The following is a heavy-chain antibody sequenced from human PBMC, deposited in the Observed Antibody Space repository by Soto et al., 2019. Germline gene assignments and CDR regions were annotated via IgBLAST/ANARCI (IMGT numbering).Heavy chain of an antibody. CDR2: ISRRATGI. D-gene: IGHD5-12*01. CDR1: GFTFSRNE. Sequence: EVQLVESGGGLFQPGGSLRLSCVASGFTFSRNEMNWVLQAPGRGLEWVSYISRRATGIFYADSVKGRFTISRDDANNSLFLQMNSLRAEDTAVYYGARPRSYSGYEEGYYFDYWGQGTLVTVSS. CDR3: ARPRSYSGYEEGYYFDY. J-gene: IGHJ4*02. V-gene: IGHV3-48*03.